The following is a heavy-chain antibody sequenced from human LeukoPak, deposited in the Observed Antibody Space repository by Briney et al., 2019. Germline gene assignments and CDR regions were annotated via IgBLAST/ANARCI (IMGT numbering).Heavy chain of an antibody. V-gene: IGHV3-30*02. CDR1: GFTFSNYG. Sequence: PGGSLRLSCAASGFTFSNYGMHWVRQAPGKGLEWVTFIRYDGSNKFYADSVKGRFTISRDNSKNTMLLQMYSLRAEDTAVYYCAKRGDCSGTCTYDYWGQGTLVTVSS. CDR2: IRYDGSNK. CDR3: AKRGDCSGTCTYDY. J-gene: IGHJ4*02. D-gene: IGHD2-2*01.